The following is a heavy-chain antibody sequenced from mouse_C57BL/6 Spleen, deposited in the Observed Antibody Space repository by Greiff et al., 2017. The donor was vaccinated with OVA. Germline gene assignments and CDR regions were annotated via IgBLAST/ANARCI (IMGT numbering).Heavy chain of an antibody. Sequence: QVQLQQSGAELARPGASVKLSCKASGYTFTSYGISWVKQRTGQGLEWIGEIYPRSGNTYYNEKFKGKATLTADKSSSTAYMELRSLTSEDSAVYFCAKIYGSSPEGYFDVWGTGTTVTVSS. CDR3: AKIYGSSPEGYFDV. D-gene: IGHD1-1*01. CDR1: GYTFTSYG. V-gene: IGHV1-81*01. CDR2: IYPRSGNT. J-gene: IGHJ1*03.